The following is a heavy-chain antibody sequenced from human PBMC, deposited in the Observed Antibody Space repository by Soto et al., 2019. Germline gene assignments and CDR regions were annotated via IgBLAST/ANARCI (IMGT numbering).Heavy chain of an antibody. Sequence: ASVKVSCKACGYTFTSYAMHWVRQAPGQRLEWMGWINAGNGNTKYSQKFQGRVTITRDTSASTAYMELRSLRSDDTAVYYCASYYDFWSGYGDAFDIWGQGTMVTVSS. V-gene: IGHV1-3*01. CDR1: GYTFTSYA. CDR2: INAGNGNT. D-gene: IGHD3-3*01. CDR3: ASYYDFWSGYGDAFDI. J-gene: IGHJ3*02.